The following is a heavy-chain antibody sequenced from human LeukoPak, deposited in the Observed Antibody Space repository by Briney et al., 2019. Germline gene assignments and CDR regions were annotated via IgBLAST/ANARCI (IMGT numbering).Heavy chain of an antibody. V-gene: IGHV3-74*01. CDR1: GFTFSSYW. D-gene: IGHD1-1*01. Sequence: GGSLRLSCVASGFTFSSYWIHWVRQAPGKGLVWVSCIYTDGSTTRYADSVKGRFTISRDNAKNTLYLQVNSLRAEDTAVYYCARGGLGTGIDYWGQGTLATVSS. J-gene: IGHJ4*02. CDR2: IYTDGSTT. CDR3: ARGGLGTGIDY.